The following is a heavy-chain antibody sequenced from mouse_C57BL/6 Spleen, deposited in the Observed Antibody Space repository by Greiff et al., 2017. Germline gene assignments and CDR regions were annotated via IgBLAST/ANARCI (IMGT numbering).Heavy chain of an antibody. CDR2: IDPNSGGT. Sequence: VQLQQPGAELVKPGASVKLSCKASGYTFTSYWMHWVKQRPGRGLEWIGRIDPNSGGTKYNDKFKSKATLTVDKPSSTAYMQLSSLTSEDSAVYYCARSITTVVATNWYFDVWGTGTTVTVSS. V-gene: IGHV1-72*01. J-gene: IGHJ1*03. CDR3: ARSITTVVATNWYFDV. CDR1: GYTFTSYW. D-gene: IGHD1-1*01.